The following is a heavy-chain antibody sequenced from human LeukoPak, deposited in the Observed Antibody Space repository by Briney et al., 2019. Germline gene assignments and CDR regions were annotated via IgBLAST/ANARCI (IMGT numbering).Heavy chain of an antibody. D-gene: IGHD6-13*01. CDR1: GGSISSGGYS. Sequence: SETLSLTCAVSGGSISSGGYSWSWIRQPPGKGLEWIGYIYHSGSTYYNPSLKSRVTISVDRSKNQFSLKLSSVTAADTAVYYCARHAAIGIAEYYFDYWGQGTLVTVSS. J-gene: IGHJ4*02. V-gene: IGHV4-30-2*01. CDR3: ARHAAIGIAEYYFDY. CDR2: IYHSGST.